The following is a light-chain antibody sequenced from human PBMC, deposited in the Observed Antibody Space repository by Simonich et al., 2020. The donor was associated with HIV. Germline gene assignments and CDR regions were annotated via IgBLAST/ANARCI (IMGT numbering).Light chain of an antibody. J-gene: IGKJ1*01. Sequence: IQMTHSPSSLSASVGKRVTITCRSSQVIINDLACFQQKQGKAHKLLISSSSRLESGIPSRFSGSGSGTDYTLTISSLQPEDFATYYCQQFFSTPWTFGQGTKVEIK. CDR3: QQFFSTPWT. CDR1: QVIIND. V-gene: IGKV1-NL1*01. CDR2: SSS.